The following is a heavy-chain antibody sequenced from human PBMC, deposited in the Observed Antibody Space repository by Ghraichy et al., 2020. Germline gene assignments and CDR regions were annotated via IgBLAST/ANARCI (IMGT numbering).Heavy chain of an antibody. Sequence: KTLSLTCAVYGGSFSGYYWSWIRQPPGKGLEWIGEINHSGSTNYNPSLKSRVTISVDTSKNQFSLKLSSVTAADTAVYYCARVRGFTYYYYGMDVWGQGTTVTVSS. J-gene: IGHJ6*02. CDR2: INHSGST. CDR3: ARVRGFTYYYYGMDV. V-gene: IGHV4-34*01. D-gene: IGHD3-22*01. CDR1: GGSFSGYY.